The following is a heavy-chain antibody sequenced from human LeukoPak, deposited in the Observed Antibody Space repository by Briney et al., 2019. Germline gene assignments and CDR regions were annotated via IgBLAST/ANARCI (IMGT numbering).Heavy chain of an antibody. CDR2: SSTTSDSA. CDR3: AKLPGGYYGSQNYRDY. D-gene: IGHD3-10*01. Sequence: GGSLRLSCAASGFTFSSNVMSWVRQAPGKGLEWVSASSTTSDSAYYADSVKGRFTISRDNSKNSLYLQMNSLRAEDTAIYYCAKLPGGYYGSQNYRDYWGQGTLVTVSS. V-gene: IGHV3-23*01. CDR1: GFTFSSNV. J-gene: IGHJ4*02.